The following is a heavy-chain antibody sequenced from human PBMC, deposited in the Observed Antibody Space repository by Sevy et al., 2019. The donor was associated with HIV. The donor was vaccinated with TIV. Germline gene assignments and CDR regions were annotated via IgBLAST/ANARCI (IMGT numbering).Heavy chain of an antibody. CDR1: GFTFSSYS. V-gene: IGHV3-21*01. D-gene: IGHD6-19*01. Sequence: GGSLRLSCAASGFTFSSYSMNWVRQAPGKGLEWVSSISSSSSYIYYADSVKGRFTISRDNAKNSLYRQMNSLRADDTAVYYCARVVAPVAGAFDIWGQGTMVTVSS. J-gene: IGHJ3*02. CDR2: ISSSSSYI. CDR3: ARVVAPVAGAFDI.